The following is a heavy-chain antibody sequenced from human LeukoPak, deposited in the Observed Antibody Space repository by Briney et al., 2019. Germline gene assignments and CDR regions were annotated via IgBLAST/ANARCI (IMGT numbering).Heavy chain of an antibody. V-gene: IGHV1-69*04. Sequence: GASVKVSCKASGYTLTSYGINWMRQAPGQGLEWMGRIIPILGIPNYAQKFQGRVTITADKSTSTAYMELSSLRSEDTAVYYCARSGTRRHIDYWGQGTLVTVSS. CDR2: IIPILGIP. D-gene: IGHD1-7*01. CDR1: GYTLTSYG. CDR3: ARSGTRRHIDY. J-gene: IGHJ4*02.